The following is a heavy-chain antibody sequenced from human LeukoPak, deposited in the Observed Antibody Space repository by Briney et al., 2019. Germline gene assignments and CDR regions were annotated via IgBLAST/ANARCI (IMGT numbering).Heavy chain of an antibody. D-gene: IGHD6-19*01. Sequence: SETLSLTCTVSGGSISSYYWSWIRQPPGKGLEWIGYIYYSGSTNYNPSLKSRVTISVDTSKNQFSLKLSSVTAADTAVYYCARLSVVAVVGTTDYYYYGMDVWGQGTTVTVSS. J-gene: IGHJ6*02. V-gene: IGHV4-59*01. CDR2: IYYSGST. CDR3: ARLSVVAVVGTTDYYYYGMDV. CDR1: GGSISSYY.